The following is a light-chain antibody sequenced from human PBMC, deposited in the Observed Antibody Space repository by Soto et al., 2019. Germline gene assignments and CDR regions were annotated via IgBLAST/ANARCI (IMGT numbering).Light chain of an antibody. V-gene: IGKV3-11*01. J-gene: IGKJ4*01. CDR2: DAS. Sequence: EIVLTQSPATLSLSPGERATLSCRASQSVSSYLAWYQQKPGQAPRLLIYDASNRATGIPARFSGSGSGTDINLTISSLEPEDFAFYYCQQRSNWPLTFGGGTKVEIK. CDR1: QSVSSY. CDR3: QQRSNWPLT.